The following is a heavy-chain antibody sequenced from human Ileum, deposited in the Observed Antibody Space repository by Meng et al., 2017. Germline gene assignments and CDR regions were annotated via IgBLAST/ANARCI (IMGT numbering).Heavy chain of an antibody. J-gene: IGHJ4*02. V-gene: IGHV2-5*02. D-gene: IGHD5-18*01. CDR3: GHWDRFGYVNADY. CDR1: GFSLSTSGVG. Sequence: ESVSTSVEPPRTPPPPFTFSGFSLSTSGVGVGWIRQPPGKALEWLALIYWDDDTRYRPSLKSRLTITKDTPKNQVVLTMTNMDPVDTATYYCGHWDRFGYVNADYWGQGTLVTVSS. CDR2: IYWDDDT.